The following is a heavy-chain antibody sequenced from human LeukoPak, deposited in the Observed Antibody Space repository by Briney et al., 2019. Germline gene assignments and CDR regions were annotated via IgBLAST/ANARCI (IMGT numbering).Heavy chain of an antibody. CDR2: ISGSGATT. CDR3: TKAKSGYLPGDY. V-gene: IGHV3-23*01. J-gene: IGHJ4*02. D-gene: IGHD5-12*01. Sequence: GGSLRLSCAASGFTFSSYAMSWVRQAPGKGLEWVSVISGSGATTYHADPVKGRFTVSRDNSKNTLHLQMNSLRADDTAVYYCTKAKSGYLPGDYWGQGTLVTVSS. CDR1: GFTFSSYA.